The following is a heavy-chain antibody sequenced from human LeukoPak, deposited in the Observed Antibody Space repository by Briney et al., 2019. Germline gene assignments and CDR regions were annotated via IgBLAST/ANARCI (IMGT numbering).Heavy chain of an antibody. Sequence: PGGSLRLSCAASGFTFSSYSMTWVRQAPGKGLGWVSSISTGSSYIYHADSVKGRFTISRDNAKNSLYLQMNSLRVEDTAVYYCATEAVPGQLDYWGQGTLVTVSS. J-gene: IGHJ4*02. CDR2: ISTGSSYI. D-gene: IGHD6-19*01. CDR1: GFTFSSYS. V-gene: IGHV3-21*04. CDR3: ATEAVPGQLDY.